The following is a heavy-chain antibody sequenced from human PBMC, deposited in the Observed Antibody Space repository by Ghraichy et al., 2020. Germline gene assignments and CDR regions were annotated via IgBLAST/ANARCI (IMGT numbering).Heavy chain of an antibody. CDR2: IDWDDDK. CDR1: GFSLSTNSMR. CDR3: ARTLMVRGLIPQCFFDY. V-gene: IGHV2-70*04. J-gene: IGHJ4*02. Sequence: SGPTLVKPTQTLTLTCTFSGFSLSTNSMRVSWIRQPPGKALEWLARIDWDDDKFYTTSLRTRLTISKDTSRNQVDLTMTNLDPVDTATYYCARTLMVRGLIPQCFFDYWGQGTLVTVSS. D-gene: IGHD3-10*01.